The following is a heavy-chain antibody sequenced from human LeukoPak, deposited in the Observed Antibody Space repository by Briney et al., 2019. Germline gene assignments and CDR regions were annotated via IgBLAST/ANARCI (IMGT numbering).Heavy chain of an antibody. CDR2: IYPGDSDT. J-gene: IGHJ4*02. D-gene: IGHD3-22*01. CDR1: GYRFTSYW. V-gene: IGHV5-51*01. CDR3: ARQGIPYYYDSSGYYYFDY. Sequence: GESLKISCKGSGYRFTSYWIGWVRPMPGKGLEWMGIIYPGDSDTRYSPSFQGQVTISADKSISTAYLQWSSLKASDTAMYYCARQGIPYYYDSSGYYYFDYWGQGTLVTVSS.